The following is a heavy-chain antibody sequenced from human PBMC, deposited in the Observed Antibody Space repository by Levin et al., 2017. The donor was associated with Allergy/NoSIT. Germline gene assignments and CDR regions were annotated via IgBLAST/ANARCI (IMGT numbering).Heavy chain of an antibody. J-gene: IGHJ4*02. V-gene: IGHV3-23*01. CDR1: GFTFSSYA. Sequence: GGSLRLSCAASGFTFSSYAMTWVRQAPGKGLEWVSTISGSGGNTYYADSVKGRFTISRVNSKNTLYLQMNSLRAEDTAIYYCAKVSADHYDFWSGMFDYWGQGTLVTVSS. CDR3: AKVSADHYDFWSGMFDY. CDR2: ISGSGGNT. D-gene: IGHD3-3*01.